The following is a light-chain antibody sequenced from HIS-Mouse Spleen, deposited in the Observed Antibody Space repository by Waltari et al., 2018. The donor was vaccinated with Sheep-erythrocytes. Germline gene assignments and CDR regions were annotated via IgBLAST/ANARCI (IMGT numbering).Light chain of an antibody. CDR3: CSYAGSSTPWV. J-gene: IGLJ3*02. V-gene: IGLV2-23*01. CDR1: SSDVGSYNL. CDR2: EGS. Sequence: QSALTQPASVSGSPGQSITISCTGTSSDVGSYNLVSWYQQHPGKAPKLMIYEGSKRAPGVSKRFSGSKSGNTASLTISGLQAEDEADYYCCSYAGSSTPWVFGGGTKLTVL.